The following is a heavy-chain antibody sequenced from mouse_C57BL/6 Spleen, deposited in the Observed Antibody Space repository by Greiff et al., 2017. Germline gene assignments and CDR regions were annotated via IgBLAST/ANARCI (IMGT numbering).Heavy chain of an antibody. CDR2: INPNNGGT. CDR3: ARPLPHRGWFAY. D-gene: IGHD2-1*01. Sequence: EVQLQQSGPELVKPGASVKISCKASGYTFTDYYMNWVKQSHGKSLEWIGDINPNNGGTSYNQKFKGKATSTVDKSSSTAYMELRSLTSEDSAVYYCARPLPHRGWFAYWGQGTLVTVSA. J-gene: IGHJ3*01. V-gene: IGHV1-26*01. CDR1: GYTFTDYY.